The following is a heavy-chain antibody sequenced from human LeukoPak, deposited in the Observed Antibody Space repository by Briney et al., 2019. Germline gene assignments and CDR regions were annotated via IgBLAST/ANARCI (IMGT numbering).Heavy chain of an antibody. CDR1: GYTFTSYY. Sequence: GASVKVSCKASGYTFTSYYMHWVRQAPGQGLEWMGIINPSGGSTSYAQKFQGRVTMTRDMSTSTVYMELSSLRSEDTAVYYCARDLAGIVATIGGKGYYYYYYMDVWGKGTTVTVSS. CDR3: ARDLAGIVATIGGKGYYYYYYMDV. J-gene: IGHJ6*03. CDR2: INPSGGST. V-gene: IGHV1-46*01. D-gene: IGHD5-12*01.